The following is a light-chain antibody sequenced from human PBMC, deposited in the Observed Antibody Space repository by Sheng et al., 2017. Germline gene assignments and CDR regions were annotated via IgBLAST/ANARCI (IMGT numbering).Light chain of an antibody. CDR3: QHRRT. V-gene: IGKV3-15*01. CDR1: QSVSSN. CDR2: DTS. Sequence: EMVMTQSPATLSVSPGERVTLSCRASQSVSSNLAWYQQKPGQAPRLLIYDTSTRATGIPARFRGSGSGTEFTLTISSLQSEDFAVYYCQHRRTFGQGTKLEI. J-gene: IGKJ2*02.